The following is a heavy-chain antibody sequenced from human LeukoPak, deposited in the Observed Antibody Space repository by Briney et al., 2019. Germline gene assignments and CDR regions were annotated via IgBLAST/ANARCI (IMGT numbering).Heavy chain of an antibody. CDR1: GFSFRNYV. CDR2: TSSDLNVK. CDR3: AREGYYGSGSPPSLYFDY. V-gene: IGHV3-30-3*01. Sequence: GGSLRLSCAASGFSFRNYVIHWVRQAPGKGLEWVAVTSSDLNVKLYADSVKGRFTISRDNSRSTLYLQMNSLRPEDTAIYYCAREGYYGSGSPPSLYFDYWGQGTLVTVSS. J-gene: IGHJ4*02. D-gene: IGHD3-10*01.